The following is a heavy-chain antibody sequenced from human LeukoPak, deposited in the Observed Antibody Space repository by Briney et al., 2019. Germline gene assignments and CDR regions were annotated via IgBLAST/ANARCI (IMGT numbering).Heavy chain of an antibody. D-gene: IGHD6-13*01. CDR3: ASGLGSSWYESGFDY. CDR1: GFTFSSYD. V-gene: IGHV3-20*04. CDR2: INWNGGST. Sequence: GGSLRLSCAASGFTFSSYDMHWVRQAPGKGLEWVSGINWNGGSTGYADSVKGRFTISRDNAKNSLYLQMNSLRAEDTALYYCASGLGSSWYESGFDYWGQGTLVTVSS. J-gene: IGHJ4*02.